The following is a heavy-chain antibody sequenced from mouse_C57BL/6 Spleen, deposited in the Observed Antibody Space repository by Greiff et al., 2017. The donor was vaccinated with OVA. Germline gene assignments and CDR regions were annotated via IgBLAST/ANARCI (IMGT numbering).Heavy chain of an antibody. D-gene: IGHD4-1*01. CDR2: IDPSDSYT. J-gene: IGHJ2*01. Sequence: QVHVKQPGAELVKPGASVKLSCKASGYTFTSYWMQWVKQRPGQGLEWIGEIDPSDSYTNYNQKFKGKATLTVDTSSSTAYMQLSSLTSEDSAVYYCAATGTLFDYWGQGTTLTVSS. CDR3: AATGTLFDY. CDR1: GYTFTSYW. V-gene: IGHV1-50*01.